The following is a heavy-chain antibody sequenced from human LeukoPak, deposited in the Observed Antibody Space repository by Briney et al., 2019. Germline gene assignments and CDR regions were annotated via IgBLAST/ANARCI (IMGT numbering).Heavy chain of an antibody. D-gene: IGHD5-18*01. CDR2: IYYSGST. V-gene: IGHV4-59*12. CDR3: ARDPTELWYRAVNYYYYGMDV. J-gene: IGHJ6*02. Sequence: SETLSLTCTVSGGSISSYYWSWIRQPPGKGLEWIGYIYYSGSTNYNPSLKSRVTISVDTSKNQFSLKLSSVTAADTAVYYCARDPTELWYRAVNYYYYGMDVWGQGTTVTVSS. CDR1: GGSISSYY.